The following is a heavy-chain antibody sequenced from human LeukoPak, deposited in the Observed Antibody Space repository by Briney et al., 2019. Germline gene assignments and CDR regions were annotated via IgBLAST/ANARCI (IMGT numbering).Heavy chain of an antibody. D-gene: IGHD3-16*01. CDR3: AKNPSQYGGNWFDP. CDR2: ISATISASGSST. V-gene: IGHV3-23*01. J-gene: IGHJ5*02. Sequence: GGSLRLSCAASGFTFNTYGMSWVRHSPGKGLEWVSTISATISASGSSTYYADSVKGRFTLSRDDSKNTLYLQMNSLRAEDTAVYFCAKNPSQYGGNWFDPWGQGTLVTVSS. CDR1: GFTFNTYG.